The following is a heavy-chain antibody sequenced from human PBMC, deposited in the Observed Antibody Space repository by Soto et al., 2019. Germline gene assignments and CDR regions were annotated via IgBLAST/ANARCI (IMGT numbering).Heavy chain of an antibody. CDR3: AREALYDSSGYHPSYFDY. D-gene: IGHD3-22*01. CDR1: GFTFSSYA. Sequence: PGGSLRLSCAASGFTFSSYAMHWVRQAPGKGLEWVAAISYDGSNKYYADSVKGRFTISRDNSKNTLYLQMNSLRAEDTAVYYCAREALYDSSGYHPSYFDYWGQGTLVTVSS. V-gene: IGHV3-30-3*01. CDR2: ISYDGSNK. J-gene: IGHJ4*02.